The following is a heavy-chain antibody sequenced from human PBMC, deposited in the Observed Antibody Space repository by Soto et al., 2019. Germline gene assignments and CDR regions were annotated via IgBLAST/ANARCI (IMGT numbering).Heavy chain of an antibody. J-gene: IGHJ4*02. Sequence: GGSLRLSCATSGFTFSNFWMHWVRQAPGKGLVWVSRINTDGSRTDYADSVKGRFTISRDNAKNTVYLQMNSLRADDTAVYYCAKDIHILVDYWGQGTLVTVSS. V-gene: IGHV3-74*01. CDR2: INTDGSRT. CDR1: GFTFSNFW. CDR3: AKDIHILVDY. D-gene: IGHD2-21*01.